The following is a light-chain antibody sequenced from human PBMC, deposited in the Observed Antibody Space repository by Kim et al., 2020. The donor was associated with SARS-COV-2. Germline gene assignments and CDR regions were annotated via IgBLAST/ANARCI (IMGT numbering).Light chain of an antibody. J-gene: IGKJ1*01. CDR1: QSVSRY. Sequence: EIVLTQSPATLSLSPGERATLSCRASQSVSRYLAWYQQKPGQAPRLLIYDASNRATGIPARFSGSGSVTDFTLTISSLEPEDFAVYYCQQRSNWPGTFGQGTKVDIK. CDR2: DAS. V-gene: IGKV3-11*01. CDR3: QQRSNWPGT.